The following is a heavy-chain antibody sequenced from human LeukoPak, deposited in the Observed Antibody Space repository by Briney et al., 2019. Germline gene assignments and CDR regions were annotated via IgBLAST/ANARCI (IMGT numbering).Heavy chain of an antibody. Sequence: HPGGSLRLSCTASGFTFDNYAMSWFRQAPGEGREWVSAISGSGGSTYYADSVKGRFTISRDNAKNSLYVQMNSLRAEDTAVYYCARDQSYYDILTVWGQGTLVTVSS. CDR1: GFTFDNYA. V-gene: IGHV3-23*01. J-gene: IGHJ4*02. D-gene: IGHD3-9*01. CDR2: ISGSGGST. CDR3: ARDQSYYDILTV.